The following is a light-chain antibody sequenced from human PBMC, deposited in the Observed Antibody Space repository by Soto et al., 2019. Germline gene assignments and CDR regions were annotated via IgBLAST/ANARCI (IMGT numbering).Light chain of an antibody. CDR2: DAS. V-gene: IGKV3-20*01. J-gene: IGKJ2*01. CDR1: QSVSSTY. CDR3: QQYGSSPPHT. Sequence: EIVLTQSPGTLSLSPGERATLSCRASQSVSSTYLAWYQQRPGQAPRLLIYDASSRATGISDRFSGSGSRTDCTLTISRLEPEDSAVYYCQQYGSSPPHTFGQGSKVEIK.